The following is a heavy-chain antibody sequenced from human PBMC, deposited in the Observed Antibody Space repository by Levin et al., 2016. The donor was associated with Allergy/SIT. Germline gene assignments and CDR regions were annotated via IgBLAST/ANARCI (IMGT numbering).Heavy chain of an antibody. Sequence: SETLSLTCTVSGGSVSSGSYYWSWFRQPPGKGLEWIGYISNTWSINYNPSLKSRVTISADTSKNQFSLKLSSVTAADTAVYHCARAVEGGRISEWLNYYMDVWGKGTTVTVSS. CDR1: GGSVSSGSYY. J-gene: IGHJ6*03. CDR2: ISNTWSI. D-gene: IGHD3-3*01. V-gene: IGHV4-61*01. CDR3: ARAVEGGRISEWLNYYMDV.